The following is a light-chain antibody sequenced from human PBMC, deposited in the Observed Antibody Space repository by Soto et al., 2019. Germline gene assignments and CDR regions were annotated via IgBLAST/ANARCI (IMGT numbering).Light chain of an antibody. CDR3: QHLAPFPPRT. Sequence: DIQLTQSPSFLSASVGDRVTITCRAIHRIATYLAWYQPHPGKAPKLLISSASTLEPGFPSRFSGSGSGTDFKLTVSNLQPADIATYCCQHLAPFPPRTFGEGTQVEL. CDR1: HRIATY. CDR2: SAS. V-gene: IGKV1-9*01. J-gene: IGKJ1*01.